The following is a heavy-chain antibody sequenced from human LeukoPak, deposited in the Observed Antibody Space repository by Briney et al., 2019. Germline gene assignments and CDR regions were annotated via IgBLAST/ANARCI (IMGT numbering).Heavy chain of an antibody. Sequence: PSETLSPTWAVYGGSFSGYYWGWIRQPPGKGREWVGEINHSGSTNYKPSLKERVTISVDTSKNQFSLKLSSVTAADTAVYYCARVYKVHNGEQLLDCWGRGRLVTDSS. CDR2: INHSGST. D-gene: IGHD5-18*01. CDR3: ARVYKVHNGEQLLDC. CDR1: GGSFSGYY. J-gene: IGHJ4*02. V-gene: IGHV4-34*01.